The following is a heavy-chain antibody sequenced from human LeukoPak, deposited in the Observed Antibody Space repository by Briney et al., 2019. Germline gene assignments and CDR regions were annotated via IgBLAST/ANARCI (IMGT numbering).Heavy chain of an antibody. CDR3: ARDLTDSSGWPLYYYYYMDV. D-gene: IGHD6-19*01. CDR2: INTNTGNP. V-gene: IGHV7-4-1*02. J-gene: IGHJ6*03. CDR1: GYTFTSYA. Sequence: ASVKVSCKASGYTFTSYAMNWVRQAPGQGLEWMGWINTNTGNPTYAQGFTGRFVFSLDTSVSTAYLQISSLKAEDTAVYYCARDLTDSSGWPLYYYYYMDVWGKGTTVTVSS.